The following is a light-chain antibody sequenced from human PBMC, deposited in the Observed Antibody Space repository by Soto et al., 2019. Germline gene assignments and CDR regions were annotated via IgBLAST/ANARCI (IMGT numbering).Light chain of an antibody. J-gene: IGKJ5*01. V-gene: IGKV3-11*01. CDR3: QQRSNWPIT. CDR1: QSVSSY. Sequence: EIVLIQFPATLSLSPGERATLSCRTSQSVSSYFAWYQQKPGRAPRLLIYDASNRATGIPARFIGSGSGTDFTLTISSLEPEDFAVYYCQQRSNWPITFGQGTRLEIK. CDR2: DAS.